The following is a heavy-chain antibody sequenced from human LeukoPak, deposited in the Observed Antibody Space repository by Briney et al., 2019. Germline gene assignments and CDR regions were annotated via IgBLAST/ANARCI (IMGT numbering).Heavy chain of an antibody. D-gene: IGHD3-3*01. CDR1: GGTFSSYA. J-gene: IGHJ5*02. Sequence: SVKVSCKASGGTFSSYAISWVRQAPGQGLEWMGGIIPIFGTANYAQKFQGRVTITADESTSTAYMELSSLRSEGTAVYYCARVNDFWSGYRFDPWGQGTLVTVSS. CDR2: IIPIFGTA. CDR3: ARVNDFWSGYRFDP. V-gene: IGHV1-69*13.